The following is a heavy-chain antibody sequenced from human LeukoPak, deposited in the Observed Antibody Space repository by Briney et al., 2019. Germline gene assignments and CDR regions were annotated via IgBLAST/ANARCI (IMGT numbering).Heavy chain of an antibody. J-gene: IGHJ4*02. CDR1: GFIFNKHA. D-gene: IGHD3-10*01. V-gene: IGHV3-23*01. CDR2: LSGSGGST. Sequence: GGSLRLSCAASGFIFNKHAMSWVRQAPGKGLEWVSGLSGSGGSTDYADSVKGRFTVSRDNSKNALFLQMNSLRAEDTAIYYCAKERDYGPADYWGQGTLVTVSS. CDR3: AKERDYGPADY.